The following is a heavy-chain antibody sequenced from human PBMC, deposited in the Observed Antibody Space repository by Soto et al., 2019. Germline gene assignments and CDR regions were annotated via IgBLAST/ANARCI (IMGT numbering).Heavy chain of an antibody. CDR2: IIPIFGTA. CDR1: GYTFTSYA. V-gene: IGHV1-69*13. J-gene: IGHJ5*02. D-gene: IGHD3-10*01. CDR3: ARFRGPPRYWFDP. Sequence: WASVKVSCKTSGYTFTSYAIHWVRQAPGQGLEWMGGIIPIFGTANYAQKFQGRVTITADESTSTAYMELSSLRSEDTAVYYCARFRGPPRYWFDPWGQGTLVTVSS.